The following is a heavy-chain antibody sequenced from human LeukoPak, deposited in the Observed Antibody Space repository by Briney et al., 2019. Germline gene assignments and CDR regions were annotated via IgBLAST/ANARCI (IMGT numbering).Heavy chain of an antibody. CDR3: ARDYGSGSLPALP. J-gene: IGHJ5*02. CDR1: GYSISSGYF. D-gene: IGHD3-10*01. V-gene: IGHV4-38-2*02. Sequence: PSETLSLTCTVSGYSISSGYFWGWIRQPPGKGLEWIGTIYHSGSTYYNASLESRVTISVDTSKNQFSLKLSSVTAADTAVYYCARDYGSGSLPALPWGQGTLVTVSS. CDR2: IYHSGST.